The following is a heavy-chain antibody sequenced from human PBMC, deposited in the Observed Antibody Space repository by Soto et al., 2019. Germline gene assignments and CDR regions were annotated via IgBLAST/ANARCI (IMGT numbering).Heavy chain of an antibody. V-gene: IGHV4-39*01. CDR3: ARQVSYYNILTGYYLQYYFDY. D-gene: IGHD3-9*01. Sequence: TETLSLTCTVSGGSISSSRYYWGWIRQPPGKGLEWIGSIYYSGSTYYNPSLKSRVTISVDTSKNQFSLRLSSVTAADTAVYYCARQVSYYNILTGYYLQYYFDYWGQETLVTVSS. CDR2: IYYSGST. CDR1: GGSISSSRYY. J-gene: IGHJ4*02.